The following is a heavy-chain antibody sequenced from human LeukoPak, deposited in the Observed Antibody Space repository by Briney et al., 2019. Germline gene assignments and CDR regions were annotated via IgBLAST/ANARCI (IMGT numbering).Heavy chain of an antibody. Sequence: ASVKVSCKVSGYTLTELSMHWVRQAPGKGLEWMGGFDPEDGETIYAQKFQGRVTMTEDTSTDTAYMELSSLRSEDTAVYYCATARPGYSSGWHRVGLGRDLDYWGQGTLVTVSS. V-gene: IGHV1-24*01. CDR1: GYTLTELS. CDR2: FDPEDGET. D-gene: IGHD6-19*01. J-gene: IGHJ4*02. CDR3: ATARPGYSSGWHRVGLGRDLDY.